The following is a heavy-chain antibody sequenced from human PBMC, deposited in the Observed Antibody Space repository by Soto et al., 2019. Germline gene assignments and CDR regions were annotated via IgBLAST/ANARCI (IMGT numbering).Heavy chain of an antibody. J-gene: IGHJ4*02. CDR1: GGSISSGDYY. CDR2: IYYSGST. D-gene: IGHD2-21*02. V-gene: IGHV4-30-4*01. CDR3: ARSIVVVTAIPDSGYFDY. Sequence: PSETLSLTCTVSGGSISSGDYYWSWIRQPPGKGLEWIGYIYYSGSTYYNPSLKSRVTISVDTSKNQFSLKLSSVTAADTAVYYCARSIVVVTAIPDSGYFDYWGQGTLVTVSS.